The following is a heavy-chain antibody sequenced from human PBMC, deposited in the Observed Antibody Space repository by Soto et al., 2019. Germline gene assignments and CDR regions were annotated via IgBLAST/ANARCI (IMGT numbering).Heavy chain of an antibody. D-gene: IGHD5-12*01. J-gene: IGHJ4*02. V-gene: IGHV3-49*04. CDR1: GFTFSSYG. CDR2: IRNDIYDETT. Sequence: PGGSLRLSCAASGFTFSSYGMHWVRQVPGKGLEWLGFIRNDIYDETTEYAASVKGRIIISRDDSKSMAYLQMDSLKTEDTGVYYCTRGRDGYNPYYFLYWGQGALVTVS. CDR3: TRGRDGYNPYYFLY.